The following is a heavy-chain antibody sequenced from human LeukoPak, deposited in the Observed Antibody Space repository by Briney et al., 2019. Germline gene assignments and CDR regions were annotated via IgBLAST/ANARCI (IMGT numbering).Heavy chain of an antibody. J-gene: IGHJ4*02. CDR2: IKQDGSEK. CDR1: GFTFSTYW. CDR3: AKDTDPDSSGPVDY. Sequence: PGGSLRLSCAASGFTFSTYWMSWVRQAPGKGLEWVANIKQDGSEKYYVDSVKGRFTISRDNSKNTLYLQMNSLRAEDTAVYYCAKDTDPDSSGPVDYWGQGTLVTVSS. V-gene: IGHV3-7*01. D-gene: IGHD3-22*01.